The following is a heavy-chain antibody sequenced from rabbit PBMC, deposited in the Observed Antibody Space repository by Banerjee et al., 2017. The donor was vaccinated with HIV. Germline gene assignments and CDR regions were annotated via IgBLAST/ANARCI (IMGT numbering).Heavy chain of an antibody. CDR2: IDTGDGDT. CDR3: ARSASYVSYGMDL. CDR1: GFDFSRYYM. J-gene: IGHJ6*01. D-gene: IGHD6-1*01. Sequence: QEQLKETGGGLVQPGGSLTLSCTASGFDFSRYYMSWVRQAPGKGLEWIGCIDTGDGDTYYANWVNGRFTISKTSSTTVTLQMTSLTAADTATYFCARSASYVSYGMDLWGPGTLVTVS. V-gene: IGHV1S45*01.